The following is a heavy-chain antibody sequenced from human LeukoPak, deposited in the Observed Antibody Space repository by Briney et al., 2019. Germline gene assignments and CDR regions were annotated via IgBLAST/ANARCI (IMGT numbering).Heavy chain of an antibody. CDR1: GGSISSGSYY. CDR2: IYTSGST. Sequence: KASQTLSLTCTVSGGSISSGSYYWSWIRQPAGKGLEWIGRIYTSGSTNYNPSLKSRVTISVDTSKNQFSLKLSSVTAADTAVYYCARVQWLLRLHWFDPWGQGTLVTVSS. V-gene: IGHV4-61*02. J-gene: IGHJ5*02. CDR3: ARVQWLLRLHWFDP. D-gene: IGHD6-19*01.